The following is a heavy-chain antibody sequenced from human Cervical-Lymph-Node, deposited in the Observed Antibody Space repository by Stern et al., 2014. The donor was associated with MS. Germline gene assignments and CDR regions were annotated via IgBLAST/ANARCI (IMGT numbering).Heavy chain of an antibody. CDR3: ASSVGELTPESV. D-gene: IGHD3-10*01. J-gene: IGHJ6*02. Sequence: VQLVESGAEVKKPGSSVRVSCKASGGTFSSFAISWVRQAPGHGLEWMGGLMPMFATPNYAPKFQGSVTIIADESTRPAYMELNSLRFEDTAVYYCASSVGELTPESVLGQGTTVTV. V-gene: IGHV1-69*01. CDR1: GGTFSSFA. CDR2: LMPMFATP.